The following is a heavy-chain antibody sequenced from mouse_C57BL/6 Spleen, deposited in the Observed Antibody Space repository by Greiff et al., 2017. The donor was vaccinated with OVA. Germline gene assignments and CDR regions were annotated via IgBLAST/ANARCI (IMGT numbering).Heavy chain of an antibody. D-gene: IGHD4-1*01. V-gene: IGHV5-16*01. Sequence: DVKLVESEGGLVQPGSSMKLSCTASGFTFSDYYMAWVRQVPEKGLEWVANINYDGSSTYYLDSLKSRFIISRDNAKNILYLQMSSLKSEDTATYYCARNWDFYFDYWGQGTTLTVSS. J-gene: IGHJ2*01. CDR3: ARNWDFYFDY. CDR1: GFTFSDYY. CDR2: INYDGSST.